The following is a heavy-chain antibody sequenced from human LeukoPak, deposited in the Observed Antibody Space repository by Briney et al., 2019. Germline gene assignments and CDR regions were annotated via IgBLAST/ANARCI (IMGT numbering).Heavy chain of an antibody. V-gene: IGHV4-31*03. J-gene: IGHJ4*02. CDR1: GGSISSGGYY. D-gene: IGHD3-10*01. Sequence: PSETLSLTCTVSGGSISSGGYYWSWIRQHPGKGLEWIGYIYSSGSTYYNPSLKRRVTISVDTSKNQFSLKLSSVTAADTAVYYCASSGGSGSSPLDYWGQGTLVTVSS. CDR3: ASSGGSGSSPLDY. CDR2: IYSSGST.